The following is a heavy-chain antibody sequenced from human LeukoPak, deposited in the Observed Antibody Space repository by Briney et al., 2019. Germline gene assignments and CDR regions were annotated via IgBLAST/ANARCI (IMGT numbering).Heavy chain of an antibody. CDR1: GFTFSSYW. Sequence: GGSLRLYCAASGFTFSSYWMSWVRQAPGRGLEWVANIKQDGSEKYYVDSVKGRFTISRDNAKNSLYLQMNSLRAEDTAMYYCARGQTTVTNWGQGTLVTVSS. J-gene: IGHJ4*02. CDR2: IKQDGSEK. V-gene: IGHV3-7*03. CDR3: ARGQTTVTN. D-gene: IGHD4-17*01.